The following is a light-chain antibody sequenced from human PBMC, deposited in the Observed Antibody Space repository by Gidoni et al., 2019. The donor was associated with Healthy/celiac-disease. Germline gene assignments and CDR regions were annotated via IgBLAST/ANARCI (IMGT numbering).Light chain of an antibody. V-gene: IGKV3-20*01. J-gene: IGKJ1*01. Sequence: IVLTQSPGTLSLSPGERATLSCRASQSVSNIYLAWYQQKPGQAPRLLIYGASSRATGIPDRFSGSGSGTDFTLTISRLEPEDFAVYYCQQYGSSQWTFGQGTKVEIK. CDR2: GAS. CDR3: QQYGSSQWT. CDR1: QSVSNIY.